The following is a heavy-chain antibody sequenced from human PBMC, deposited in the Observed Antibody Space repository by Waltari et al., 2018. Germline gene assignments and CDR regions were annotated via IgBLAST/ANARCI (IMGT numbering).Heavy chain of an antibody. V-gene: IGHV4-39*01. D-gene: IGHD6-19*01. Sequence: QLQLQESGPGLVKPAETLSLTCTVSSGSIRNSAYYWDWIRQSPGTGLEWIGNIYYNGNVYYNPSLDGRITISLDTSKTQFSLMLTSVTAADTAIYYCARHRAGSTWFDPWGQGTLVTVSS. CDR1: SGSIRNSAYY. CDR3: ARHRAGSTWFDP. J-gene: IGHJ5*02. CDR2: IYYNGNV.